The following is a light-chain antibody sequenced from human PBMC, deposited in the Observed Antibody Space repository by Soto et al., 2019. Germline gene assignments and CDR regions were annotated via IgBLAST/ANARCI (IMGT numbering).Light chain of an antibody. CDR2: SAS. CDR1: EAISSW. Sequence: DIKMTQSPSSVSASVGDRVTITCRASEAISSWLAWYQQKPGRAPKLLIYSASSLQNGAPSRFTGSGSGTDFTLTITSLQPDDIAIYYCQQARSFPLTFGGGTKVEIK. CDR3: QQARSFPLT. J-gene: IGKJ4*01. V-gene: IGKV1-12*01.